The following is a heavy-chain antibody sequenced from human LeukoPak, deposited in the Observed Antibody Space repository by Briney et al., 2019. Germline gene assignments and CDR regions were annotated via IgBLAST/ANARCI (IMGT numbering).Heavy chain of an antibody. CDR3: AKSSSGRYDSSDY. CDR1: GFTFSSYA. Sequence: GGSLRLSCAASGFTFSSYAMSWVRLAPGKGLEWVSAMSGSGGATYSADSVKGRFTISRDNSKNTLYLQLNNLRAEDTALYYCAKSSSGRYDSSDYWGQGTLVTVSS. J-gene: IGHJ4*02. V-gene: IGHV3-23*01. D-gene: IGHD5-18*01. CDR2: MSGSGGAT.